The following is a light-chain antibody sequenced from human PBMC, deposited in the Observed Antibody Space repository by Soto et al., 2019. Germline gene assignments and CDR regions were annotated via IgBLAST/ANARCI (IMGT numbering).Light chain of an antibody. Sequence: EIVMTQSPATLSVSPGERATLSCRASQSVSSNLAWYQQKPGQAPRLLIYGASTRATGIPARFSGSGSGTAFTPTISSLLPADVAISYCQHYNNWPPWTFGQGTKVEIK. CDR3: QHYNNWPPWT. CDR1: QSVSSN. V-gene: IGKV3-15*01. CDR2: GAS. J-gene: IGKJ1*01.